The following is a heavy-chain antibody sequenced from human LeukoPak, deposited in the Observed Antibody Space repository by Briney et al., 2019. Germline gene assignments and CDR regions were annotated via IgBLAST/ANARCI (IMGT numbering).Heavy chain of an antibody. CDR1: GGSFSCYY. J-gene: IGHJ5*02. Sequence: KPSETLCLTCAVYGGSFSCYYWSRIRQSPGKGLEWIEEITHSRSTNYNPSLKSRVTISLDTSKSQFSLKLTSVTAADTAVYYCARVTRFTQFGELWFHSWGQGTLLTVSS. CDR2: ITHSRST. V-gene: IGHV4-34*01. D-gene: IGHD3-10*01. CDR3: ARVTRFTQFGELWFHS.